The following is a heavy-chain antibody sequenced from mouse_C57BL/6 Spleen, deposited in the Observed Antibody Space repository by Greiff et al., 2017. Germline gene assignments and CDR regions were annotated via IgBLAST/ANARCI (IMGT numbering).Heavy chain of an antibody. V-gene: IGHV1-82*01. CDR1: GYAFSSSW. CDR3: ARNWDEDY. J-gene: IGHJ2*01. CDR2: IYPGDGDT. Sequence: VQLQQPGPELVKPGASVKISCKASGYAFSSSWMNWVKQRPGKGLEWIGRIYPGDGDTNYNGKFKGKATLTADKSSSTAYMQLSSLTSEDSAVYFCARNWDEDYWGQGTTLTVSS. D-gene: IGHD4-1*01.